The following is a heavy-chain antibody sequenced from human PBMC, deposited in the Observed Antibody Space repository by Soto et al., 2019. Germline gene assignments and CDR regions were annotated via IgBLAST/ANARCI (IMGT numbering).Heavy chain of an antibody. J-gene: IGHJ2*01. D-gene: IGHD5-12*01. CDR3: AKGPAVEMATFLHWYFDL. Sequence: GGSLRLSCAASGFTFDDYAMHWVRQAPGKGLEWVSGISWNSGSIGYADSVKGRFTISRDNAKNSLYLQMNSLRAEDTALYYCAKGPAVEMATFLHWYFDLWGRGTLVTVSS. CDR2: ISWNSGSI. V-gene: IGHV3-9*01. CDR1: GFTFDDYA.